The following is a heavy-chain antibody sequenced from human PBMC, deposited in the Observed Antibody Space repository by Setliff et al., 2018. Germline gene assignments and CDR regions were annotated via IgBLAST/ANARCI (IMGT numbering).Heavy chain of an antibody. J-gene: IGHJ3*01. CDR2: ISGSGGST. Sequence: GSLRLSCAASGFTFNNYAMTWVRQAPGKGLEWVSSISGSGGSTYYADSVKGRFTISRDNSKNTLYLQMNSLRAEDAAVYYCAKHVLSSGWPNDAFDFWGQGTMVTVSS. V-gene: IGHV3-23*01. CDR3: AKHVLSSGWPNDAFDF. D-gene: IGHD6-25*01. CDR1: GFTFNNYA.